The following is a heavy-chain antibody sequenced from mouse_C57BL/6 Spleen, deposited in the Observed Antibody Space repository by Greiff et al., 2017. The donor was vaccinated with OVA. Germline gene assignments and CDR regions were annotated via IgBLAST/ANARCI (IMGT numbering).Heavy chain of an antibody. CDR3: ARLGDYDGVAY. Sequence: VQLQQSGPELVKPGASVKIPCKASGYTFTDYNMDWVKQSHGKSLEWIGDINPNNVGTIYNQKFKGKATLTVDKSSSTAYMELRSLTSEDTAVYYCARLGDYDGVAYWGQGTLVTVSA. J-gene: IGHJ3*01. CDR1: GYTFTDYN. D-gene: IGHD2-4*01. CDR2: INPNNVGT. V-gene: IGHV1-18*01.